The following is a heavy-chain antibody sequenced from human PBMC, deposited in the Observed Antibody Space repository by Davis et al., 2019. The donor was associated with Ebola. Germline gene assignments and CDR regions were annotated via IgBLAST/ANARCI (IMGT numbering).Heavy chain of an antibody. Sequence: GESLKISCAASGFTFSSYSMNWVRQAPGKGLEWVSYISSSSSTIYYADSVKGRFTISRDNAKNSLYLQMNSLRAEDTAVYYCARDLGSGVVVMDAFDIWGQGTMVTVSS. D-gene: IGHD2-21*01. J-gene: IGHJ3*02. CDR2: ISSSSSTI. CDR3: ARDLGSGVVVMDAFDI. CDR1: GFTFSSYS. V-gene: IGHV3-48*01.